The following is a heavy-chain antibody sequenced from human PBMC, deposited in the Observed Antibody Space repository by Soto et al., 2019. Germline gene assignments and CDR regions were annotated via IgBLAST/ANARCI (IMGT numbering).Heavy chain of an antibody. CDR2: ISHSGST. J-gene: IGHJ4*02. Sequence: QVPLQESGPGLVKPSQTLSLTCTVSGGSISSAAYYWSWIRQHPGKGLEWIGYISHSGSTYYNPSLKSRVIISVDTSKNQFSLSLTSVTAADTAVYYCAREYTYGSNFFDCWGQGARVTVSS. CDR1: GGSISSAAYY. V-gene: IGHV4-31*03. D-gene: IGHD2-2*02. CDR3: AREYTYGSNFFDC.